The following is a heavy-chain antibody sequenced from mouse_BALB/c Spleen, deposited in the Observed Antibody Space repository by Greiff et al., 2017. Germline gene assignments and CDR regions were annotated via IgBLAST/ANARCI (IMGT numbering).Heavy chain of an antibody. V-gene: IGHV5-6-4*01. Sequence: EVMLVESGGGLVKPGGSLKLSCAASGFTFSSYTMSWVRQTPEKRLEWVATISSGGSYTYYPDSVKGRFTISRDNAKNTLYLQMSSLKSEDTAMYYCTRDHYYGSSYFDYWGQGTTLTVSS. CDR1: GFTFSSYT. J-gene: IGHJ2*01. CDR3: TRDHYYGSSYFDY. CDR2: ISSGGSYT. D-gene: IGHD1-1*01.